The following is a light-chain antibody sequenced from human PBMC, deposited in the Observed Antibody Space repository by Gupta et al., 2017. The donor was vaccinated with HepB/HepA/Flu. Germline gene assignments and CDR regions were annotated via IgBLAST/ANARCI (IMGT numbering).Light chain of an antibody. Sequence: QSALTQPRSVSGSPGQSVAISCTGTSSDVGGYEYVSWFQHHPGEAPNLMVYDVTKRPSGVPDRFSGSKSGNTASLTISGLQSEDEADYYCCSSAGTYSVIFGGGTKLTVL. CDR3: CSSAGTYSVI. CDR1: SSDVGGYEY. CDR2: DVT. J-gene: IGLJ2*01. V-gene: IGLV2-11*01.